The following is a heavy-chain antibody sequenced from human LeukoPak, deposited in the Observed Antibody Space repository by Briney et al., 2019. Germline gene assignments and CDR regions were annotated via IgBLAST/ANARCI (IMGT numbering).Heavy chain of an antibody. CDR1: GGSISSYY. CDR2: IYYSGST. J-gene: IGHJ3*02. CDR3: ARDRYCGGDCTPGAFDI. D-gene: IGHD2-21*02. Sequence: SETRSLTCTVSGGSISSYYWSWIRQPPGKGLEWIGYIYYSGSTNYNPSLKSRVTISVDTSKNQFSLKLSPVTAADTAVYYCARDRYCGGDCTPGAFDIWGQGTMVPVSS. V-gene: IGHV4-59*01.